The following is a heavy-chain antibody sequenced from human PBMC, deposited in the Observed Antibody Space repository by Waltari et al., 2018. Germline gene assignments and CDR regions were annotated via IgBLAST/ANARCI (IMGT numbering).Heavy chain of an antibody. Sequence: QVQLQQWGAGLLKPSETLSLTCSVSGASFSAYYWAWVRHVPGKGLEWLGQVSHPGNTNYNPSLQSRVAISIDTTSKHFSLKVFSVTAADTGLYFCTRGGNYDFWSHSPFVDPWGQGTQVIVSS. J-gene: IGHJ5*02. CDR3: TRGGNYDFWSHSPFVDP. CDR2: VSHPGNT. D-gene: IGHD3-3*01. CDR1: GASFSAYY. V-gene: IGHV4-34*01.